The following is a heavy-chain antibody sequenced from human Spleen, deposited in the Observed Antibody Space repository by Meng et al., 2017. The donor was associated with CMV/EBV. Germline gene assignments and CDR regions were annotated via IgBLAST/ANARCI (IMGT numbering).Heavy chain of an antibody. Sequence: GESLKISCAASGFTFSSYGMHWVRQAPGKGLEWVAFIRYDGSNKYYADSVKGRFTISRDNSKNTLYLQMNSLRAEDTAVYYCARDTPNDFWSGYYHHYYYGMDVWGQGTTVTVSS. D-gene: IGHD3-3*01. CDR2: IRYDGSNK. J-gene: IGHJ6*02. V-gene: IGHV3-30*02. CDR1: GFTFSSYG. CDR3: ARDTPNDFWSGYYHHYYYGMDV.